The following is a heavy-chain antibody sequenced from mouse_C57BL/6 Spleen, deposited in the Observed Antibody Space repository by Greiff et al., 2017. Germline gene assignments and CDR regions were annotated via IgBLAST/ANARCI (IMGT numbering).Heavy chain of an antibody. CDR3: TRGLGYYFDY. CDR2: ISSGGDYI. D-gene: IGHD4-1*01. J-gene: IGHJ2*01. V-gene: IGHV5-9-1*02. CDR1: GFTFSSYA. Sequence: DVHLVESGEGLVKPGGSLKLSCAASGFTFSSYAMSWVRQTPEKRLEWVAYISSGGDYIYYADTVKGRFTISRDNARNTLYLQMSSLKSEDTAMYYCTRGLGYYFDYWGQGTTLTVSS.